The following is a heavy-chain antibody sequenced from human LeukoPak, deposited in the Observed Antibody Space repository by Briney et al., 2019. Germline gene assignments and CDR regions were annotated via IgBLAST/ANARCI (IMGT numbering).Heavy chain of an antibody. J-gene: IGHJ4*02. Sequence: ASVKVSCKASGYTFTSYGISWVRQAPGQGLEWMGWISAYNGNTNYAQKLQGRVTMTTDTSTSTAYMELRSLRSDDTAVYYCARELVDLWSGYYTGFDYWGQGTLVTVSS. CDR2: ISAYNGNT. CDR1: GYTFTSYG. D-gene: IGHD3-3*01. CDR3: ARELVDLWSGYYTGFDY. V-gene: IGHV1-18*01.